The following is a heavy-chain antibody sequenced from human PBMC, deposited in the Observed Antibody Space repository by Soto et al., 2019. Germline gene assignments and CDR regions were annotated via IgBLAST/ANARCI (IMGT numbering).Heavy chain of an antibody. J-gene: IGHJ3*01. Sequence: VQLVESGGGLMQPGGSLRLSCAASGFSVNSNFMNWVRKAPGKGLEWVSFTPRTGATLYADSVKGRLLVSRDDANNAVYLRLNSLTVDDTAVYYCRAWLLTESFDVWGPGTVDTVSA. V-gene: IGHV3-53*01. CDR2: TPRTGAT. CDR1: GFSVNSNF. CDR3: RAWLLTESFDV. D-gene: IGHD3-22*01.